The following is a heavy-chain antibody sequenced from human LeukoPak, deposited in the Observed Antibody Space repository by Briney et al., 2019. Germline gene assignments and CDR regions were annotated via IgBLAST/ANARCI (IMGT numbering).Heavy chain of an antibody. CDR1: GIIFINYA. J-gene: IGHJ2*01. Sequence: TGGSLRLSCAASGIIFINYAMLWVRQGPGKGLECISTISSDGGSTYYANSVKGRFTISRDNSKNTLYLQMGSLRAEDMAVYYCARGRQGAKTRYFDLWGRGTRVTVSS. V-gene: IGHV3-64*01. D-gene: IGHD1-26*01. CDR2: ISSDGGST. CDR3: ARGRQGAKTRYFDL.